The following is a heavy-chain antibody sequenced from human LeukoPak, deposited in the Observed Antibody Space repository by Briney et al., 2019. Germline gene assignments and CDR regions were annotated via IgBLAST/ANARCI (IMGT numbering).Heavy chain of an antibody. J-gene: IGHJ4*02. CDR1: GFTFSDYY. D-gene: IGHD6-19*01. CDR2: ISSSGSTI. CDR3: ARVKSGKQWLWQSDGDFDY. Sequence: GGSLRLSCAASGFTFSDYYMSWIRQAPGKGLEWVSYISSSGSTIYYADSVKGRFTISRDNAKNSLYLQMNSLRAEDTAAYYCARVKSGKQWLWQSDGDFDYWGQGTLVTVSS. V-gene: IGHV3-11*04.